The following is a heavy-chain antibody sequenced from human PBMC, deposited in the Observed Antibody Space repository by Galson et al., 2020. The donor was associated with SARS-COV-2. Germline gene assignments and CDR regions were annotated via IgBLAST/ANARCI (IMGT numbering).Heavy chain of an antibody. V-gene: IGHV1-24*01. Sequence: SVKVSCKVSGYTLTELSMHWVRQAPGKGLEWMGGLDPEDGETIYAQKFQGRVTMTEDTSTDTAYMELSSLRSEDTAVYYCATLRVSTGTILHYYGGMDVWGQGTTVLVSS. CDR3: ATLRVSTGTILHYYGGMDV. CDR1: GYTLTELS. CDR2: LDPEDGET. J-gene: IGHJ6*02. D-gene: IGHD1-7*01.